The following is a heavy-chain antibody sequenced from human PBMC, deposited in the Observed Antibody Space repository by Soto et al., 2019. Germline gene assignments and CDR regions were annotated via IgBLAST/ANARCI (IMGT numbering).Heavy chain of an antibody. CDR1: GYSFSDFG. D-gene: IGHD4-17*01. J-gene: IGHJ4*02. CDR2: ISGKNGNT. CDR3: ARSDYYEDTGTFEN. V-gene: IGHV1-18*04. Sequence: QVHLVQSGGELKKPGASVKVSCKASGYSFSDFGITWVRHAPGQGLEWMGWISGKNGNTNYAQKVQGRVTLTADTSTSTAYMEMRALTSDDTGIYDCARSDYYEDTGTFENWGQGTPVTVSS.